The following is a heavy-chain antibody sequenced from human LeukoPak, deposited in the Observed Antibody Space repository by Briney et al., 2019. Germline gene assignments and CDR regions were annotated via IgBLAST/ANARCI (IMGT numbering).Heavy chain of an antibody. CDR3: ARDSFYGSGSYYSGYMDV. J-gene: IGHJ6*03. Sequence: PGGSLRLSCAASGFTFSSYWMSWVRQAPGKGLEWVANIKQDGSEKYYVDSVKGRFTISRDNAKNSLYLQMNSLRAEDTAVYYCARDSFYGSGSYYSGYMDVWGKGTTVTVSS. V-gene: IGHV3-7*01. D-gene: IGHD3-10*01. CDR1: GFTFSSYW. CDR2: IKQDGSEK.